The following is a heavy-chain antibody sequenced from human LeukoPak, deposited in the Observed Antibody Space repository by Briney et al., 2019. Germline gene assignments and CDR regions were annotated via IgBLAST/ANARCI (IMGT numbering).Heavy chain of an antibody. V-gene: IGHV3-74*01. Sequence: PRGSLRLSSAASGFTFSSYSMNSVRPAPGKGLVWVSRTNRDGSSTRYADSVRGRFTISTDKTKNTRFLQMNGLRAEDTAVYYCARAERRGYDFWSGYYLPDYWGQGTLVTVYS. CDR3: ARAERRGYDFWSGYYLPDY. CDR1: GFTFSSYS. CDR2: TNRDGSST. D-gene: IGHD3-3*01. J-gene: IGHJ4*02.